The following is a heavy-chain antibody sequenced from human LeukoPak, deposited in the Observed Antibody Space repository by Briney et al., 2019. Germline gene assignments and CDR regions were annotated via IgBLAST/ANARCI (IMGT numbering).Heavy chain of an antibody. V-gene: IGHV3-30*02. Sequence: GGSLRVSCAASGFTFNDYGMHWVRQAPGKGMECVAFIRYDGSNTYYADSVKGRFTISRDNSKNTLYLQVNSLRAEDTAVYYCAKDLAIFSMVRGVNYFDYWGQGTLVTVSS. CDR1: GFTFNDYG. J-gene: IGHJ4*02. D-gene: IGHD3-10*01. CDR2: IRYDGSNT. CDR3: AKDLAIFSMVRGVNYFDY.